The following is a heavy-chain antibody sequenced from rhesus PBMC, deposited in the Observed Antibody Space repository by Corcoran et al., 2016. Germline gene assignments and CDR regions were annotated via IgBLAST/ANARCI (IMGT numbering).Heavy chain of an antibody. CDR1: GNTFTDSY. CDR2: VDPEDGEA. CDR3: ATGKSYSNYVFDY. V-gene: IGHV1-111*02. D-gene: IGHD4-23*01. Sequence: EVHLVQSGAEVKKPGSSVKISCKASGNTFTDSYLHWVRQAPGKGLEWMGRVDPEDGEAIHAQKFQDRVTITPDTSTDTAYMELSSLRSEDTAVYYCATGKSYSNYVFDYWGQGVLVTVSS. J-gene: IGHJ4*01.